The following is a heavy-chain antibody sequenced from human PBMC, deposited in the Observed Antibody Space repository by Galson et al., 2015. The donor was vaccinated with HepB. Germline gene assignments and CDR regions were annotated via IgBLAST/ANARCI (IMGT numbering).Heavy chain of an antibody. Sequence: SLRLSCAASGFTFSSYAMSWVRQAPGKGLEWVSAISGSGGSTYYADSVKGRFTISRDNSKNTLYLQMNSLRAEDTAVYYCAKDADYDYVWGSYRYERYYYYGMDVWGQGTTVTVSS. CDR2: ISGSGGST. CDR1: GFTFSSYA. J-gene: IGHJ6*02. D-gene: IGHD3-16*02. CDR3: AKDADYDYVWGSYRYERYYYYGMDV. V-gene: IGHV3-23*01.